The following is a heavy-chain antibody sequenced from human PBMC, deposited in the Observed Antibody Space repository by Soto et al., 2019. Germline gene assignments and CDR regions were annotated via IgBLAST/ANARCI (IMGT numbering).Heavy chain of an antibody. Sequence: VVLVESGGGLVSPGGSLRLSCVASGFRFSEHSMNWVRQAPGKGLQWISYISSNSDKTYYADSVKVRFTVSRDNAKNALFLQMNSLRDDDTATYYCARLPKGSLVTAWGQGARVTVSS. CDR3: ARLPKGSLVTA. J-gene: IGHJ4*02. CDR2: ISSNSDKT. V-gene: IGHV3-48*02. D-gene: IGHD2-21*02. CDR1: GFRFSEHS.